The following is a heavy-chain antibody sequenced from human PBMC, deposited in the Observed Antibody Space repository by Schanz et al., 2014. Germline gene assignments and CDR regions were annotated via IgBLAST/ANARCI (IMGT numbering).Heavy chain of an antibody. D-gene: IGHD2-21*01. Sequence: EVQLLESGGGLVQPGGSLRLSCAASGFTVSNSYIHWVRQAPGKGLEWVSTIYSSGSTYYADSVKGRFTTSRDNGKKSMYLQMNSLRAEDTAVYYCARDRLECGAECYSVEVFEIWGQGTLVIVSS. CDR3: ARDRLECGAECYSVEVFEI. CDR2: IYSSGST. J-gene: IGHJ4*02. CDR1: GFTVSNSY. V-gene: IGHV3-53*01.